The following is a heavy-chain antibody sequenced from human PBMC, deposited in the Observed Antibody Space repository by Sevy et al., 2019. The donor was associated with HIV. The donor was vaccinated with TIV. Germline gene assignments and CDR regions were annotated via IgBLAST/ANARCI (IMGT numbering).Heavy chain of an antibody. D-gene: IGHD6-19*01. Sequence: GRSLRLSCAASGFNFDDYAMHWVRQAPGKGLEWVSGISWNSGSIGYADSVKGRFTISRDNAKNSLYLQMSSLRAEDTALYYCAKASSGDSIAVAADFDYWGQGTLVTVSS. V-gene: IGHV3-9*01. CDR2: ISWNSGSI. CDR1: GFNFDDYA. J-gene: IGHJ4*02. CDR3: AKASSGDSIAVAADFDY.